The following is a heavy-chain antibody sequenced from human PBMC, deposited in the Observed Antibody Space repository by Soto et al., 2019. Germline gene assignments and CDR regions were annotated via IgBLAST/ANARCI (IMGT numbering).Heavy chain of an antibody. CDR2: FDPEDGET. D-gene: IGHD6-19*01. CDR1: GYTLTELS. V-gene: IGHV1-24*01. J-gene: IGHJ6*02. CDR3: ATDILRSYSSGWSSC. Sequence: ASVKVSCKVSGYTLTELSMHWVRQAPGKGLEWMGGFDPEDGETIYAQKFQGRVTMTEDTSTDTAYTELSSLRSEDTAVYYCATDILRSYSSGWSSCWGQGTTVTVSS.